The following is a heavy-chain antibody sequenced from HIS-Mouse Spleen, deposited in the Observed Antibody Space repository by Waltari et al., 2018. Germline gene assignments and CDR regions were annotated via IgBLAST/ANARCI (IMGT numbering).Heavy chain of an antibody. D-gene: IGHD2-8*01. CDR3: ARVRNIVLMVYASRNWFDP. Sequence: QVQLQQWGAGLLKPSETLSLTCAVYGGSFSGYSCGWIRQPPGKGLEWIGEINHSGSTNYNPSLKSRVTISVDTSKNQFSLKLSSVTAADTAVYYCARVRNIVLMVYASRNWFDPWGQGTLVTVSS. V-gene: IGHV4-34*01. CDR1: GGSFSGYS. J-gene: IGHJ5*02. CDR2: INHSGST.